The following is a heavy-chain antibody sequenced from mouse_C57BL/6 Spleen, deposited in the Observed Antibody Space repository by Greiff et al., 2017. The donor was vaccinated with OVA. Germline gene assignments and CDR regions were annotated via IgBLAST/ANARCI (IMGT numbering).Heavy chain of an antibody. CDR3: ASNDGYSAWFAY. J-gene: IGHJ3*01. D-gene: IGHD2-3*01. CDR1: GYTFTSYW. Sequence: QVQLQQPGADLVKPGASVKLSCKASGYTFTSYWMHWVKQRPGRGLEWIGRIDPNSGGTKYNEKFKSKVTLTVANASSTVYLQLSSLTSEDAAVYYCASNDGYSAWFAYWGQGTLVTVSA. V-gene: IGHV1-72*01. CDR2: IDPNSGGT.